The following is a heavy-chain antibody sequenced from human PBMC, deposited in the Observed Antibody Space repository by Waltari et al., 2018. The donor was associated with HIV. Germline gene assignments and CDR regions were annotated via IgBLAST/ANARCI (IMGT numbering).Heavy chain of an antibody. Sequence: EVQLVESGGGLVQPGGSLRLSCAASGFTFSNYTMNWVRQDPGKGLEWVSDISRSSSSIFDADSVKGRVTISRDNAKNSLYLQMNSLRVEDTAVYYCARDINGGWGYWGQGTLVTVAS. V-gene: IGHV3-48*01. CDR2: ISRSSSSI. CDR1: GFTFSNYT. J-gene: IGHJ4*02. CDR3: ARDINGGWGY. D-gene: IGHD7-27*01.